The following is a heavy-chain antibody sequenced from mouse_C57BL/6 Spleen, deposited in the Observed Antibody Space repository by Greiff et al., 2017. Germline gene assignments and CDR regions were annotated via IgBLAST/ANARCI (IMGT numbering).Heavy chain of an antibody. CDR1: GFTFSDYG. J-gene: IGHJ2*01. CDR3: ASLYYGYDGFDY. V-gene: IGHV5-17*01. D-gene: IGHD2-2*01. Sequence: EVQLVESGGGLVKPGGSLKLSCAASGFTFSDYGMHWVRQAPEKGLEWVAYISSGSSTIYYADTVKGRFTISRDNAKNTLFLQMTSLRSEDTAMYYCASLYYGYDGFDYWGQGTTLTVSS. CDR2: ISSGSSTI.